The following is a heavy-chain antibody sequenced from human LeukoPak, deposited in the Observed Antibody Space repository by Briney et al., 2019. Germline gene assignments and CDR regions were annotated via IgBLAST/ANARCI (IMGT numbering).Heavy chain of an antibody. CDR1: GGSISSYY. D-gene: IGHD6-19*01. Sequence: PSETLSLTCTVSGGSISSYYWSWIRQPAGKGLEWIGRIYTSGSTNYNPSLKSRVTISVDTSKNQFSLRLSSVTAADTAVYYCARHGGFSSGWYGSFDPWGQGTLVTVSS. CDR2: IYTSGST. V-gene: IGHV4-4*07. J-gene: IGHJ5*02. CDR3: ARHGGFSSGWYGSFDP.